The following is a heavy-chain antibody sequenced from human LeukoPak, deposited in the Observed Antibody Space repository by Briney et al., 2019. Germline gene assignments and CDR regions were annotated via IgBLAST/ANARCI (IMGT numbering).Heavy chain of an antibody. CDR1: GGSFSGYY. Sequence: SETPSLTGAVYGGSFSGYYWSWIRQPPGKGLEWIGEINHSGSTNYNPSLKSRVTISVDTSKNQFSLKLSSVTAADTAVYYCARGGYFDYWGQGTLVTVSS. CDR2: INHSGST. J-gene: IGHJ4*02. CDR3: ARGGYFDY. V-gene: IGHV4-34*01.